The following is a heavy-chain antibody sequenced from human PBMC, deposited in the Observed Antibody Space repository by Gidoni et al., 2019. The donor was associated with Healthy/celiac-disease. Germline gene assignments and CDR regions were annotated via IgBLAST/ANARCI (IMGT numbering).Heavy chain of an antibody. Sequence: QLQLQESGPGLVKPSETLSLTCTVSGGSISSSRYYWGWIRQPPGKGLEWIGSIYYSGSTYYNPSLKSRVTISVDTSKNQFSLKLSSVTAADTAVYYCARDSEGGIAAAGTVVFDYWGQGTLVTVSS. CDR1: GGSISSSRYY. V-gene: IGHV4-39*07. CDR2: IYYSGST. J-gene: IGHJ4*02. D-gene: IGHD6-13*01. CDR3: ARDSEGGIAAAGTVVFDY.